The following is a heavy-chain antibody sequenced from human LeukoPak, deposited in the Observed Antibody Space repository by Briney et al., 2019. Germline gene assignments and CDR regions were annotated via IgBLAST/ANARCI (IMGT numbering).Heavy chain of an antibody. V-gene: IGHV3-21*01. CDR1: GFTFSSYS. Sequence: GGSLILSCAASGFTFSSYSMNWVRQAPGKGLEWVSSISSSSSYIYYADSVKGRFTISRDNAKNSLYLQMNSLRAEDTAVYYCARASIAAAGTRPGFDYWGQGTLVTVSS. CDR2: ISSSSSYI. D-gene: IGHD6-13*01. CDR3: ARASIAAAGTRPGFDY. J-gene: IGHJ4*02.